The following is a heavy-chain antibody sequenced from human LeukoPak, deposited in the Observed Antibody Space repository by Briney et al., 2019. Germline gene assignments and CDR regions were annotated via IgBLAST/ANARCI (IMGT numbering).Heavy chain of an antibody. V-gene: IGHV6-1*01. D-gene: IGHD1-26*01. CDR1: GDSVSTNSGA. CDR3: ARATSGSFVDY. J-gene: IGHJ4*02. Sequence: SQTLSLTCAISGDSVSTNSGAWNWLRQSPSRGLEWLGRTYYRSKWSADYAVSVESRMTINADTSKNQFSLQLNSVTPEDTAVYYCARATSGSFVDYWGQGTLVSVSS. CDR2: TYYRSKWSA.